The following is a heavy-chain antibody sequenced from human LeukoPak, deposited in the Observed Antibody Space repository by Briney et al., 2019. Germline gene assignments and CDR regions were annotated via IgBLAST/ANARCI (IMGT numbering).Heavy chain of an antibody. Sequence: SETLSLTCNVSGYSISSGYYWGWIRQPPGKGLEWIGSIYYSGSTYYNPSLKSRVTISVDTSKNQFSLKLSSVTAADTAVYYCARHKPGGSGSYPFRPNPTNYNWFDPWGQGTLVTVSS. CDR1: GYSISSGYY. D-gene: IGHD3-10*01. J-gene: IGHJ5*02. CDR2: IYYSGST. V-gene: IGHV4-38-2*02. CDR3: ARHKPGGSGSYPFRPNPTNYNWFDP.